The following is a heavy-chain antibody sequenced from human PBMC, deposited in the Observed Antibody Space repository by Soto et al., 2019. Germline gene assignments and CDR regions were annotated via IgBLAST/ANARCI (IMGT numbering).Heavy chain of an antibody. Sequence: QVQLVESGGGVVQPGRSLRLSCAASGFTFSSYAMHWVRQAPGKGLEWVAVISYDGSNKYYADSVKGRFTISRDNSKNTLHLQMNSLRPEDTAVYYCAREVLLWFGGRTYYFDHWGQGTLVTVSS. CDR2: ISYDGSNK. CDR3: AREVLLWFGGRTYYFDH. D-gene: IGHD3-10*01. J-gene: IGHJ4*02. CDR1: GFTFSSYA. V-gene: IGHV3-30-3*01.